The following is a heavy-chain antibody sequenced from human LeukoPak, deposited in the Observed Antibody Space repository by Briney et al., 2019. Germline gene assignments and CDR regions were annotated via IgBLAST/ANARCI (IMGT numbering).Heavy chain of an antibody. J-gene: IGHJ4*02. CDR3: VGYSDVITTNDY. D-gene: IGHD3-22*01. V-gene: IGHV3-64D*06. CDR1: RFTFSSCA. CDR2: ISTNGGDT. Sequence: GGSLRLSCSASRFTFSSCAMHWVRQAPGKGLEYVSAISTNGGDTKYADSVKGRFTISRDNSKNTLDLQMSSLRAEDTAVYYCVGYSDVITTNDYWGQGTLVTVSS.